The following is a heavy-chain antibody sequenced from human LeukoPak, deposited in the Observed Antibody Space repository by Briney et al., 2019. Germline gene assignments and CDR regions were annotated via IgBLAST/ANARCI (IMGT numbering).Heavy chain of an antibody. CDR3: ARSPKAEKWSHQIDY. Sequence: SETLSLTCTVSGGSISSYYWSWIRQPAGKGLEWIGRIYTSGSTNYNPSLKSRVTMSVDTSKNQFSLKLSSVTAADTAVYYCARSPKAEKWSHQIDYWGQGTQVTVSS. CDR1: GGSISSYY. J-gene: IGHJ4*02. CDR2: IYTSGST. V-gene: IGHV4-4*07. D-gene: IGHD2-15*01.